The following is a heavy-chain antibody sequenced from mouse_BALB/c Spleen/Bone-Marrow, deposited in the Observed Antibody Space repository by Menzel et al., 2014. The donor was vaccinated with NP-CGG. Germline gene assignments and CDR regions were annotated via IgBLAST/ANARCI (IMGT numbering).Heavy chain of an antibody. D-gene: IGHD2-3*01. CDR2: IAPGTGTT. J-gene: IGHJ4*01. CDR1: GYTLXNFW. CDR3: ARYDYAMDY. Sequence: DLVKPGASVKLSCKASGYTLXNFWINWIKQRPGQGLEWIGRIAPGTGTTYYNEMFKGKATLTVDTSSSTAYIQLSSLSSEDSAVYFCARYDYAMDYWGQGTSVTVSS. V-gene: IGHV1S41*01.